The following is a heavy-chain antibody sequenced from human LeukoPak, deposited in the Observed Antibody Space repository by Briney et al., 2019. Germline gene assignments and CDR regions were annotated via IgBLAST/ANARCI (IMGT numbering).Heavy chain of an antibody. CDR2: ISSSGSTI. V-gene: IGHV3-11*01. CDR1: GFTFSDYY. J-gene: IGHJ6*02. D-gene: IGHD3-16*01. Sequence: GGPLRLFCAASGFTFSDYYVRWIRQAPGKGLEWVSYISSSGSTIYYADSVKGRFTISRDNAKNSLYLQMNSLRAEDTAVYYCAIDTLSGSYYGMDVWGQGTTVTVSS. CDR3: AIDTLSGSYYGMDV.